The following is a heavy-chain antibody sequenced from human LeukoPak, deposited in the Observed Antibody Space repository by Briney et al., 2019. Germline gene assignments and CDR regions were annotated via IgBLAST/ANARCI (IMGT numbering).Heavy chain of an antibody. CDR3: ARGGMNDYGDYYAFDI. Sequence: PSETLSLTCTVSGGSISSGGYYWSWIRQHPGQGLEWIGYIYYSGSTYYNPSLKSRVTISVDTSKNQFSLKLSSVTAADAAVYYCARGGMNDYGDYYAFDIWGQGTMVTVSS. V-gene: IGHV4-31*03. J-gene: IGHJ3*02. CDR1: GGSISSGGYY. CDR2: IYYSGST. D-gene: IGHD4-17*01.